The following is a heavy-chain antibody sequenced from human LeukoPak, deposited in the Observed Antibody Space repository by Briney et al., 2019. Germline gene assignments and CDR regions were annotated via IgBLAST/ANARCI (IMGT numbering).Heavy chain of an antibody. V-gene: IGHV3-23*01. J-gene: IGHJ3*02. D-gene: IGHD1-26*01. Sequence: GGSLRLSCAASGFTFSSYVMTWVRQAPGKGLEWVSGISGSGGNTYYADSVKGRFTISRDNSKNTLYLQMNSLRAEDTAVYYCAKGFRGATSDAFDTWGQGTMVTVSS. CDR1: GFTFSSYV. CDR3: AKGFRGATSDAFDT. CDR2: ISGSGGNT.